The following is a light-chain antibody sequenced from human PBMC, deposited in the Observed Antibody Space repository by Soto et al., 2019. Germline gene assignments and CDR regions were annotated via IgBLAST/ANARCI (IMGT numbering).Light chain of an antibody. Sequence: IVLKRSPGTLSLPPWVRASISLRASQGVSSCYVAWYQQKRGQAPRLLISGASSRATGIPDRFSGSGSGTDFTLTISRLETEDFAVYYCQQYGSSPHFGAGTKVDIK. V-gene: IGKV3-20*01. J-gene: IGKJ3*01. CDR2: GAS. CDR1: QGVSSCY. CDR3: QQYGSSPH.